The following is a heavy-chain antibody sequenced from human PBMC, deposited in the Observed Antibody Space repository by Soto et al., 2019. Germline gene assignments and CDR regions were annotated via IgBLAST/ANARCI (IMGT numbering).Heavy chain of an antibody. J-gene: IGHJ4*02. D-gene: IGHD3-9*01. CDR2: MTSNGGST. CDR3: ATTIIHYYSVS. V-gene: IGHV3-23*01. CDR1: GLRMCNNA. Sequence: EVQLLESGGGLVQPGGSLRLSCAVSGLRMCNNAMTWVRQAPGKGLEWVSLMTSNGGSTYYADSVEGRVTISRDTSKNTLYLQINSLRVEDTAIYYCATTIIHYYSVSWGQGTLVTVSS.